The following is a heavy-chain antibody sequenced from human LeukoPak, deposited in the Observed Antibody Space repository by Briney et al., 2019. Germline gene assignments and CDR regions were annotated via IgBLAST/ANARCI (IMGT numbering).Heavy chain of an antibody. V-gene: IGHV3-23*01. CDR1: RVTLTAYA. Sequence: PRGSLRLSRAASRVTLTAYAMSTVREAPGKGLEWVSTISGSAANTSYADSVRGRFTISRDNSKNTLYQHMNTLRDEDTAVYYGAKERAGYTNPYYFDYWGQGTLVTVSS. CDR3: AKERAGYTNPYYFDY. J-gene: IGHJ4*02. D-gene: IGHD3-16*02. CDR2: ISGSAANT.